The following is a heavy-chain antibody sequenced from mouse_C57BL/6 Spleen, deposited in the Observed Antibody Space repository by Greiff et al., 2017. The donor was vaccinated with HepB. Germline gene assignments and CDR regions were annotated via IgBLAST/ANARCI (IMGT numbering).Heavy chain of an antibody. CDR2: IGSGGSS. J-gene: IGHJ2*01. Sequence: QVQLKQSGPGLVQPSQCLSITCTVSGFSLTSYGVHWVRQSPGKGLEWLGVIGSGGSSDYYAAFISRLSISKDNSKSEVFFTINSRQADDTAKYYGARNWGGGAGDYWGQGTTLTVSS. CDR3: ARNWGGGAGDY. V-gene: IGHV2-2*01. CDR1: GFSLTSYG.